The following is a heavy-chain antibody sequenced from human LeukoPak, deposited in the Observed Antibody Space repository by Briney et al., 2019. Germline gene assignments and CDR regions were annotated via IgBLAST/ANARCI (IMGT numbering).Heavy chain of an antibody. V-gene: IGHV5-51*01. Sequence: GESLRISCKGSGYSFSSYWITWVRQMPGKGLEWMAMIFPADSDTRYNPSFQGQVTISADKSITTAYLQWSSLKASDTAIYYCARQAIAAWYFDLWGRGTLVTVSS. CDR2: IFPADSDT. CDR1: GYSFSSYW. CDR3: ARQAIAAWYFDL. J-gene: IGHJ2*01. D-gene: IGHD2-21*01.